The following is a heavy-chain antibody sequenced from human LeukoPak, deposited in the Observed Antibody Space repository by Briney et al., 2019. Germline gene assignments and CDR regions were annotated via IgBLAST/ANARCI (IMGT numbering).Heavy chain of an antibody. CDR1: GFTFSSYW. CDR3: AKGSSSGTVDY. J-gene: IGHJ4*02. Sequence: GGSLRLSCAASGFTFSSYWMSWVRQAPGKGLEWVANIKQDGSEKYYADSVKGRFTFSRDNSKYTLYLQMNSLRAEDTAVYYCAKGSSSGTVDYWGQGTLVAVSS. CDR2: IKQDGSEK. D-gene: IGHD3-22*01. V-gene: IGHV3-7*02.